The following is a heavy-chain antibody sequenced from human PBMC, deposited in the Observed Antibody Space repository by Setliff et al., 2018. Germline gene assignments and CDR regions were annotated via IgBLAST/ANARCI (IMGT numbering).Heavy chain of an antibody. J-gene: IGHJ4*02. CDR3: ARTCSGSGCYAGLES. CDR1: GFTFSSYS. D-gene: IGHD2-15*01. CDR2: VSHDENTK. Sequence: GGSLRLSCAASGFTFSSYSIHWVRQAPGKGLEWVAVVSHDENTKYYADSVKDRFIISRDNSKNTVYLQMNSLRPEDTAVYYCARTCSGSGCYAGLESWGQGTPVTVS. V-gene: IGHV3-30*04.